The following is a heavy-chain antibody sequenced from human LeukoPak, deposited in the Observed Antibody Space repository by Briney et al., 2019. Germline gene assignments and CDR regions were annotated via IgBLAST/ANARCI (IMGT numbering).Heavy chain of an antibody. V-gene: IGHV3-23*01. D-gene: IGHD3-16*02. CDR1: GFTFNTCA. CDR2: INSNGDSA. CDR3: AKDTLYGDYYYYGMDV. J-gene: IGHJ6*02. Sequence: GGSLRLSCAVSGFTFNTCAVSWVRQAPGKGLEWVSTINSNGDSAFYADSVKGRFTISRDNSQNTLYLQMNSLRVEDTAVYYCAKDTLYGDYYYYGMDVWGQGTTVTVPS.